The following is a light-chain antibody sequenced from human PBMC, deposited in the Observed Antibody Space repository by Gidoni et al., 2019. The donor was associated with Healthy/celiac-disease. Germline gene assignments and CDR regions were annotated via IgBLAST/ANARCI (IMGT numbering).Light chain of an antibody. CDR3: NSRDSSGNHVV. CDR2: VKN. Sequence: SELTQDPAGSVALGQRVRITCQGDSLRSYYASWYQQKPGQAPVLVIYVKNNRPSGIPDRFSGSRSGNTASLTITGAQAEDEADYYCNSRDSSGNHVVFGGGTKLTVL. CDR1: SLRSYY. J-gene: IGLJ2*01. V-gene: IGLV3-19*01.